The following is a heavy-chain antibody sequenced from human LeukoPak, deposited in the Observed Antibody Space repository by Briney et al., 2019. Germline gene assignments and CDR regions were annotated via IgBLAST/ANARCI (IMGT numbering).Heavy chain of an antibody. Sequence: PGGSLRLSCAASGFTFCSYGMHWVRQAPGKGLEWVAVISYDGSNKYYADSVKGRFTISRDNSKNTLYLQMNSLRAEDTAVYYCAKDRDSSGWFDYWGQGTLVTVSS. CDR3: AKDRDSSGWFDY. CDR2: ISYDGSNK. V-gene: IGHV3-30*18. J-gene: IGHJ4*02. CDR1: GFTFCSYG. D-gene: IGHD6-19*01.